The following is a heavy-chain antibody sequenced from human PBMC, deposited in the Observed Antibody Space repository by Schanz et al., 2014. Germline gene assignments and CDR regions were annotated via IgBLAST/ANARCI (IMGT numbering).Heavy chain of an antibody. CDR2: IIPILDKT. CDR3: AKVDRTRYYAMDV. J-gene: IGHJ6*02. Sequence: QVQLVQSGAEVKKPGSSVKVSCKASGVTFSSSTLTWVRQAPGQGLEWMGRIIPILDKTNYAQKFQGRVTMTADKSTSTVYMEVSGLRSEDTAVYYCAKVDRTRYYAMDVWGQGTTVTVS. CDR1: GVTFSSST. D-gene: IGHD3-9*01. V-gene: IGHV1-69*08.